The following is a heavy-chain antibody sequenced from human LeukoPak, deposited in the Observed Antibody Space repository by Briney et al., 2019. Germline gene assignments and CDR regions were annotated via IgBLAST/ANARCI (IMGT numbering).Heavy chain of an antibody. CDR2: IYSSENT. J-gene: IGHJ4*02. CDR1: GGSVSSYY. Sequence: SETLSLTCTVSGGSVSSYYWSWIRQPPGKGLEWIGYIYSSENTKYNSSLESRVTMSVDTSKNQFFLKLSSVTAADTAVYYCATIKRGNIFGYFDFWGQGIPVTVSS. V-gene: IGHV4-4*09. CDR3: ATIKRGNIFGYFDF. D-gene: IGHD5-18*01.